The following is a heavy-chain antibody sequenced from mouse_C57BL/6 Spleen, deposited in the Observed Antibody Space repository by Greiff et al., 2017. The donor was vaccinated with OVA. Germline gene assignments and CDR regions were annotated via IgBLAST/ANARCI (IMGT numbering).Heavy chain of an antibody. V-gene: IGHV1-69*01. CDR1: GYTFTSYW. Sequence: QVQLQQPGAELVMPGASVKLSCKASGYTFTSYWMHWVKQRPGQGLEWIGEIDPSDSYTNYNQKFKGKSTLTVDKSSSTAYMQLSSLTSEDSAVYYCARSTVGRFAYWGQGTLVTVSA. J-gene: IGHJ3*01. D-gene: IGHD4-1*01. CDR3: ARSTVGRFAY. CDR2: IDPSDSYT.